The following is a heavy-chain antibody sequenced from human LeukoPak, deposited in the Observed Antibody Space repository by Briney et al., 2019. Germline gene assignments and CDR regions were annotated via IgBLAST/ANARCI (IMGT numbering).Heavy chain of an antibody. V-gene: IGHV3-72*01. D-gene: IGHD3-9*01. CDR1: GFTFSDHY. J-gene: IGHJ4*02. CDR3: ARLSSFVSGRYYPDH. CDR2: SRNKRNEYST. Sequence: PGGSLRLSCAASGFTFSDHYMDWVRQAPGQGLEWVGRSRNKRNEYSTEYAASVRGRAAISRDESKSAMFLQMNNRKGNDSIVQYCARLSSFVSGRYYPDHWGQGTLVSVSS.